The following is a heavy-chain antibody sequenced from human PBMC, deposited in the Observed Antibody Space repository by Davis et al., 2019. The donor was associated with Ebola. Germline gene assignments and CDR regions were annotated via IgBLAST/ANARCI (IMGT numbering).Heavy chain of an antibody. CDR2: ISYDGSNK. CDR3: AKVETSSSWFYYYYYGMDV. J-gene: IGHJ6*02. Sequence: GESLKISCAASGFTFSSYAMHWVRQAPGKGLEWVSVISYDGSNKYYADSVKGRFTISRDNSKNTLYLQMNSLRAEDTAVYYCAKVETSSSWFYYYYYGMDVWGQGTTVTVSS. CDR1: GFTFSSYA. V-gene: IGHV3-30-3*01. D-gene: IGHD6-13*01.